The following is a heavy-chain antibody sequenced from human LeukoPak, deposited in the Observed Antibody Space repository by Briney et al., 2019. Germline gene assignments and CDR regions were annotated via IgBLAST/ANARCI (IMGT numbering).Heavy chain of an antibody. CDR2: INSDGSST. CDR1: GFTFSSYW. Sequence: GGSLRHSCAASGFTFSSYWMHWVRQAPGKGLVWVSRINSDGSSTSYADSVKGRFTISRDNAKNTLYLQMNSLRAEDTAMYYYAREGVWRQQLVDYYYGMDVWGQGTTVTVSS. D-gene: IGHD6-13*01. J-gene: IGHJ6*02. CDR3: AREGVWRQQLVDYYYGMDV. V-gene: IGHV3-74*01.